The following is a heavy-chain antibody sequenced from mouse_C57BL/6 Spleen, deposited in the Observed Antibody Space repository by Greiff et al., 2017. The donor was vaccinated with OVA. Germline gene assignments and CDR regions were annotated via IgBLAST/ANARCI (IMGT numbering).Heavy chain of an antibody. CDR1: GYSFTGYY. D-gene: IGHD2-4*01. V-gene: IGHV1-42*01. CDR2: INPSTGGT. J-gene: IGHJ2*01. CDR3: ARRDYDYEDFDY. Sequence: EVQLQQSGPELVKPGASVKISCKASGYSFTGYYMNWVKQSPEKSLEWIGEINPSTGGTTYNQKFKAKATLTVDKSSSTAYMQLKSLTSEDSAVYYCARRDYDYEDFDYWGQGTTLTVSS.